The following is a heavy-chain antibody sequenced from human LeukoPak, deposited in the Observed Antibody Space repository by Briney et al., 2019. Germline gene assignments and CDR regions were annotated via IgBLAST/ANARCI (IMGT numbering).Heavy chain of an antibody. Sequence: VASVKVSCKASGGTFSSYAISRVRQAPGQGLEWIGTIIPILDIANYAQKFQGRVSVTADKSTSTAYMELSSLRSEDTAVYYCALRGYNDGKYYFDSWGQGTLVTVSS. V-gene: IGHV1-69*04. CDR3: ALRGYNDGKYYFDS. CDR1: GGTFSSYA. CDR2: IIPILDIA. J-gene: IGHJ4*02. D-gene: IGHD5-18*01.